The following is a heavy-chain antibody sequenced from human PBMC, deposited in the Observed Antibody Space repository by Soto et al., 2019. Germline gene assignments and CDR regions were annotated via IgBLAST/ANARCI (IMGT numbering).Heavy chain of an antibody. CDR2: INPKSGGT. CDR3: ARDLAKGGGSAGFDY. V-gene: IGHV1-2*02. Sequence: QVQLVQSGAEVKKPGASVNVSCKASGYTFTVYYMHWVRQAPGQGLEWMGWINPKSGGTTYPQKFQGRGTMTWVTSISTAYMALPRLRSDDTAVYYCARDLAKGGGSAGFDYWGQGTLVTVSS. CDR1: GYTFTVYY. J-gene: IGHJ4*02. D-gene: IGHD1-26*01.